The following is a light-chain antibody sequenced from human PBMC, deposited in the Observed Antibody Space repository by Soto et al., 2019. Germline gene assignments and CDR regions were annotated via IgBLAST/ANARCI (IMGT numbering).Light chain of an antibody. J-gene: IGLJ1*01. V-gene: IGLV9-49*01. Sequence: QPVLTQPPSASASLGASVTLTCTLSSGYSNYKVDWYQQRPGKGPRFVMRVGTGGIVGSKGDGIPDRFSVLGSGLNRYLTIKNIQEEDESDYYCGADHASGSNFVYVFGTGTKLTVL. CDR3: GADHASGSNFVYV. CDR1: SGYSNYK. CDR2: VGTGGIVG.